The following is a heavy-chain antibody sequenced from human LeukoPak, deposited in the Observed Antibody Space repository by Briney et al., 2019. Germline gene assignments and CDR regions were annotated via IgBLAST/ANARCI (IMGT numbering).Heavy chain of an antibody. CDR2: IYYSGST. V-gene: IGHV4-61*05. J-gene: IGHJ4*02. D-gene: IGHD3-22*01. CDR3: ARVGYYDSSGYDY. CDR1: GGSISRSSYY. Sequence: SETLSLTCTVSGGSISRSSYYWGWIRQPPGKGLEWIGYIYYSGSTNYNPSLKSRVTISVDTSKNQFSLNLSSVTAADTAVYYCARVGYYDSSGYDYWGQGTLVTVSS.